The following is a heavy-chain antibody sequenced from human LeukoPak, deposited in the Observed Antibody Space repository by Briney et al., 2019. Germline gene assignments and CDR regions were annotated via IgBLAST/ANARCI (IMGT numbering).Heavy chain of an antibody. J-gene: IGHJ5*02. CDR2: ISSSSSYI. CDR1: GFTFSSYS. Sequence: GGSLRLSCAASGFTFSSYSMNWVRQAPGKGLEWVSSISSSSSYIYYADSVKGRFTISRDNAKNSLYLQMNSLRAEDTAVYYCAREDSDLGGWFDPWGQGTLVTVSS. V-gene: IGHV3-21*04. D-gene: IGHD1-26*01. CDR3: AREDSDLGGWFDP.